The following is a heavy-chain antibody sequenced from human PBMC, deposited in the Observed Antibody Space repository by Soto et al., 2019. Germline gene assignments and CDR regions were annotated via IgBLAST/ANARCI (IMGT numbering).Heavy chain of an antibody. CDR3: ARDSPIGGTFSGYDAIDY. D-gene: IGHD5-12*01. Sequence: QVQLVQSGAEVKKPGSSVKVSCKASGGPFSNDIITWVRQAPGQGLEWMGRIIPLLSTSTYAQKFQGRLTITADRXTXTXYMELNSLRSEDTAVYYCARDSPIGGTFSGYDAIDYWGQGTLITVSS. V-gene: IGHV1-69*08. CDR1: GGPFSNDI. CDR2: IIPLLSTS. J-gene: IGHJ4*02.